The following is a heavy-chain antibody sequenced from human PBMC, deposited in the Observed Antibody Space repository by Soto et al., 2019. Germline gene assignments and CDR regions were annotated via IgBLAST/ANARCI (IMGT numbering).Heavy chain of an antibody. V-gene: IGHV3-43D*04. J-gene: IGHJ4*02. CDR1: GFPFGDYA. Sequence: GGSLRLSCAASGFPFGDYAMHWVRQAPGKGLEWVSFISWDGDITYYADSVKGRFTISRDNSKNSLYLQMNSLRGEDTAFYYCAKGGGYTYGLFDYWGQGTQVTVSS. CDR2: ISWDGDIT. D-gene: IGHD5-18*01. CDR3: AKGGGYTYGLFDY.